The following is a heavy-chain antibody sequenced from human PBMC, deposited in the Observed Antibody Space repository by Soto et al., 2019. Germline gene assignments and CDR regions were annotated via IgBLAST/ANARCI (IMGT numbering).Heavy chain of an antibody. CDR1: GFTFSDHW. CDR3: ARGLRGAYGMDV. CDR2: IKGDGSIT. Sequence: EVQLVESGGGLVQPGGSLRLSCAASGFTFSDHWIHWVRQGPGEGLVWVSRIKGDGSITNYADSVKGRFTISSDNAKNTVYLQINSLRVEDTALYYCARGLRGAYGMDVWGQGTTVTVSS. V-gene: IGHV3-74*01. J-gene: IGHJ6*02. D-gene: IGHD2-21*01.